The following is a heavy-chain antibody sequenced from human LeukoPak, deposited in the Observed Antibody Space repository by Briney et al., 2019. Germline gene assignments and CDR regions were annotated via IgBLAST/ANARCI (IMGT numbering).Heavy chain of an antibody. CDR2: ISYDGSDK. CDR3: ARARPSMWIDY. V-gene: IGHV3-30*03. J-gene: IGHJ4*02. D-gene: IGHD5-12*01. Sequence: SGGSLRLSCAASGFSFSSYGMHWVRQAPGKGLEWVAVISYDGSDKFYADSVKGRFTISRDSSKNKLYMQMNSLRPEETAVDDCARARPSMWIDYWGQGTLVTVSS. CDR1: GFSFSSYG.